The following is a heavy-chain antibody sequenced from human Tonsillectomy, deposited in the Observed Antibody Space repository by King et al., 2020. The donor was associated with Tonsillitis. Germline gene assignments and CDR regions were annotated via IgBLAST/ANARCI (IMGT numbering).Heavy chain of an antibody. CDR2: IIPLLDIA. CDR3: ADRNSYGSDGYDKDDGFDI. D-gene: IGHD3-22*01. V-gene: IGHV1-69*04. Sequence: QLVQSGAEVKKPGSSVKVSCKASGGTFSSYVINWVRQAPGQGLEWMGRIIPLLDIANYAQKFQGRVTITADKSTSTAYMELSSLRSEDTAVYYCADRNSYGSDGYDKDDGFDIWGQGTMVTVSS. CDR1: GGTFSSYV. J-gene: IGHJ3*02.